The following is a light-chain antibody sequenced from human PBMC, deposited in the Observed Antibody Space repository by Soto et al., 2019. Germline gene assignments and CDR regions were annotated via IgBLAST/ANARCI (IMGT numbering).Light chain of an antibody. J-gene: IGLJ1*01. CDR1: SSNIGSNY. CDR2: RNN. CDR3: AAWDDSLSGYV. Sequence: QSVMTEEPSASGTTGKRVTISCSGSSSNIGSNYVYWYQQLPGTAPKLLIYRNNQRPSGVPDRFSGSKSGTSASLAISGIRSEDEADYYSAAWDDSLSGYVVGPGTRVTV. V-gene: IGLV1-47*01.